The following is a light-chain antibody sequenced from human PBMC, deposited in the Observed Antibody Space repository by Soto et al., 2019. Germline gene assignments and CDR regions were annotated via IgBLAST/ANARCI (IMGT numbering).Light chain of an antibody. CDR1: SSDVGSYNR. CDR3: SSFSSDTTLFV. V-gene: IGLV2-18*02. J-gene: IGLJ1*01. CDR2: EVN. Sequence: QSALTQPPSVSGSPGQSVTISCTGTSSDVGSYNRVSWYQQPPGTAPKLMIYEVNYRPSGVSYRFSGSKSGNTASLTISGLQAEDEADYYCSSFSSDTTLFVFGGGTKVTVL.